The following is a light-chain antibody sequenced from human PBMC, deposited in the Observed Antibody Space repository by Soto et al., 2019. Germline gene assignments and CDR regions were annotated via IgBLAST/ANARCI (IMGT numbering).Light chain of an antibody. CDR2: AAS. Sequence: DIQMTQSPSSLSASVGDRVTITCRASQSISSYLNWYQQKPGKAPKLLIYAASILQSAVPSRFSGSGSGTDFTITISSLQPEDFATYYGQQSYRTPLTFVGGTKVEIK. J-gene: IGKJ4*01. V-gene: IGKV1-39*01. CDR1: QSISSY. CDR3: QQSYRTPLT.